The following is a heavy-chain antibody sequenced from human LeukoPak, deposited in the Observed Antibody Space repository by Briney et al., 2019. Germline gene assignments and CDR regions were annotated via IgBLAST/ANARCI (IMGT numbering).Heavy chain of an antibody. CDR1: GFTFSSYA. CDR3: ARDSNYVWGSLPPPDY. Sequence: GSLRLSCAASGFTFSSYAMSWVRQAPGKGLEWVSFIYSGTTHYSDSVKGRFTISRDNAKNSLYLQMNSLRAEDTAVHYCARDSNYVWGSLPPPDYWGQGTLVTVSS. D-gene: IGHD3-16*01. CDR2: IYSGTT. V-gene: IGHV3-21*01. J-gene: IGHJ4*02.